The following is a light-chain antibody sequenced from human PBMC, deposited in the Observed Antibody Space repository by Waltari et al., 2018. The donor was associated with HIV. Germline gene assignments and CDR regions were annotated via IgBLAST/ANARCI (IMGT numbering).Light chain of an antibody. CDR3: QSYDSSLSGYV. CDR2: GNS. V-gene: IGLV1-40*01. CDR1: SSNIGAGFD. Sequence: QSVLTQPPSVSGAPGQRVTISCTGSSSNIGAGFDVHWYQHLPGTAPKLLIYGNSNRPSGVPDRFSGSKSGTSASLAITGLQAEDEADYYCQSYDSSLSGYVFGTGTQVTVL. J-gene: IGLJ1*01.